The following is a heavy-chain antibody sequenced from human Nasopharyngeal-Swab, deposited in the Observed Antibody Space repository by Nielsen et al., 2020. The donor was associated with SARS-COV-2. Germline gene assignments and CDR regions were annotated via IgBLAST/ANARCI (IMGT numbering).Heavy chain of an antibody. CDR3: ARDGPNTIFGVVTTNYYYYYYMDV. CDR1: GFTFSNAW. J-gene: IGHJ6*03. Sequence: GGSLRLSCAASGFTFSNAWMNWVRQAPGKGLEWVSSISSSSSYIYYADSVKGRFTISRDNAKNSLYLQMNSLRAEDTAVYYCARDGPNTIFGVVTTNYYYYYYMDVWGKGTTVTVSS. CDR2: ISSSSSYI. D-gene: IGHD3-3*01. V-gene: IGHV3-21*01.